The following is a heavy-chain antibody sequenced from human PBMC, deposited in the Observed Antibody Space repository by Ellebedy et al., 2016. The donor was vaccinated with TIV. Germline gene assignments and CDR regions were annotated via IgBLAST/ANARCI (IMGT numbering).Heavy chain of an antibody. Sequence: ASVKVSXXASGYNFIDFFMYWVRQAPGQGLEWMGWINPNSGGTNYAQKFQGRVTMTRDTSISTAYMELSRLRSDDTAVYYCARGRITIFGVGLSLPAYWGQGTLVTVSS. CDR2: INPNSGGT. CDR1: GYNFIDFF. V-gene: IGHV1-2*02. D-gene: IGHD3-3*01. CDR3: ARGRITIFGVGLSLPAY. J-gene: IGHJ4*02.